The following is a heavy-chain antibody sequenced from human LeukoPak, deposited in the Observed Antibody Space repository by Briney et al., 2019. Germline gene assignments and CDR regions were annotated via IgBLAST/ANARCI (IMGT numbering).Heavy chain of an antibody. Sequence: GGSLRLSCAGSGFPFSSHGMNWVRQAPGKGLERVSGISPGGGPTYYADSVRGRFSISRDDLKNTLYLQMTNLRAEDTAVYYCAKDGAWLRFDDWGQGILVTVSS. CDR2: ISPGGGPT. D-gene: IGHD5-12*01. J-gene: IGHJ4*02. CDR3: AKDGAWLRFDD. V-gene: IGHV3-23*01. CDR1: GFPFSSHG.